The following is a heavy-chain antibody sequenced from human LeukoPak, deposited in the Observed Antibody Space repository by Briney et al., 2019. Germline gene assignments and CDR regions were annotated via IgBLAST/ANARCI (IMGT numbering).Heavy chain of an antibody. Sequence: SETLSLTCTVSGGSISNYYWSWIRQPPGKGLKWIGYIYYSGTTNYNPSLKSRVTISVDTSKNQFSLKLNSVTAADTAVYYCARGVYIAAAQYGYWGQGTLVTVSS. CDR1: GGSISNYY. CDR3: ARGVYIAAAQYGY. V-gene: IGHV4-59*01. D-gene: IGHD6-13*01. J-gene: IGHJ4*02. CDR2: IYYSGTT.